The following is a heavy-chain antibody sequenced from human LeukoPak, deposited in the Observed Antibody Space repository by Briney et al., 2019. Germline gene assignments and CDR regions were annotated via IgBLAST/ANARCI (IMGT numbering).Heavy chain of an antibody. D-gene: IGHD6-19*01. V-gene: IGHV3-33*08. CDR2: IWYDGSNK. Sequence: PGGSLRLSCAASGFTFSSYGMHWVRQAPGKGLEWVAVIWYDGSNKYYADSVKGRFTISRDNSKNTLYLQMNSLRAEDTAVYYCARCVGSGYYYYGMDVWGQGTTVTVSS. CDR1: GFTFSSYG. J-gene: IGHJ6*02. CDR3: ARCVGSGYYYYGMDV.